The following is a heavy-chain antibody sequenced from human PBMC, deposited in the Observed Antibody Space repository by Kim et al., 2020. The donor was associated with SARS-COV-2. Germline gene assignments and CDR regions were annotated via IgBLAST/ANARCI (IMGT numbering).Heavy chain of an antibody. J-gene: IGHJ4*02. CDR2: IYYSGNT. CDR1: GGSFSSYY. Sequence: SETLSLTCTVSGGSFSSYYWSWMRQPPGKGLEWIGYIYYSGNTNYNPSLRSRVTISLDTSKNQFSLRLTSVTAADTAVYFCARADHFSSGILDYWGQGTLVTVSS. CDR3: ARADHFSSGILDY. V-gene: IGHV4-59*13. D-gene: IGHD6-25*01.